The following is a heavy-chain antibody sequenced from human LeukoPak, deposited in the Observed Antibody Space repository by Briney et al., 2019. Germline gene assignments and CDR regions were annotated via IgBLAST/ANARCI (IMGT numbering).Heavy chain of an antibody. Sequence: SETLSLTCTVPGGSISSYYWSWIRQPPGKGLEWIGYIYYSGSTNYNPSLKSRVTISVDTSKNQFSLKLSSVTAADTAVYCCATTHYSGSYDYWGQGTLVTVSS. V-gene: IGHV4-59*01. CDR1: GGSISSYY. CDR2: IYYSGST. CDR3: ATTHYSGSYDY. J-gene: IGHJ4*02. D-gene: IGHD1-26*01.